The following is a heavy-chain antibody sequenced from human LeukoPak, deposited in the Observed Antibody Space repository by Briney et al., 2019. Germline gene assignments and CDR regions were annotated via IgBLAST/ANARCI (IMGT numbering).Heavy chain of an antibody. Sequence: GRSLRLSCAASGFTFGSYAMHWVRQAPGKGLEWVALISFDESNKYYADSVKGRFTISRDNYKNTLYLQMNGLRVEDTAVYYCATELRIGATGYLFAFDIWGQGTMVTVSS. V-gene: IGHV3-30*03. CDR2: ISFDESNK. D-gene: IGHD6-13*01. J-gene: IGHJ3*02. CDR1: GFTFGSYA. CDR3: ATELRIGATGYLFAFDI.